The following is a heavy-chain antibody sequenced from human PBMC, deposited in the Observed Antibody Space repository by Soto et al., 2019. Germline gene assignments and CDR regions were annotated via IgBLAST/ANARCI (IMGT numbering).Heavy chain of an antibody. CDR1: GGSISSYY. Sequence: QVQLQESGPGLVKPSETLSLTCTVSGGSISSYYWSWIRHPPGKGLEWIGYIYYSGSTSYNPSLKSRVTISVDTSKNQFSLKLSSVTAADTAVYYCARHLDILGSGWYRFDYWGQGTLVTVSS. CDR3: ARHLDILGSGWYRFDY. CDR2: IYYSGST. J-gene: IGHJ4*02. V-gene: IGHV4-59*08. D-gene: IGHD6-19*01.